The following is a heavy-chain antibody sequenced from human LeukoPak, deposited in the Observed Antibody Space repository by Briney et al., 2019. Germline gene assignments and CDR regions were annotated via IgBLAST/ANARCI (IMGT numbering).Heavy chain of an antibody. D-gene: IGHD2-21*02. CDR3: ARDAAAYCGGDCYSGNWFYP. J-gene: IGHJ5*02. CDR2: IIPIFVTA. V-gene: IGHV1-69*01. CDR1: GGTLSSYA. Sequence: SVKVSPMASGGTLSSYAISWVRQAPGQGLEWMGGIIPIFVTANYAQDLQGRVTITPDESTSTAYMELSSLRSEDTAVYYCARDAAAYCGGDCYSGNWFYPWGQGTLVTVSS.